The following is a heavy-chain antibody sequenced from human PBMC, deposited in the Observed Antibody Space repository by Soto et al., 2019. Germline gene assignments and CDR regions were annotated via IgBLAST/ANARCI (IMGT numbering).Heavy chain of an antibody. CDR2: IYYSGST. CDR1: GGSISSSSYY. J-gene: IGHJ6*03. Sequence: SETLSLTCTVSGGSISSSSYYWGWIRQPPGKGLEWIGSIYYSGSTYYNPSLKSRVTISVDTSKNQFSLKLSSVTAADTAVYYCARRSPYRSMDVWGKGTTVTVSS. CDR3: ARRSPYRSMDV. D-gene: IGHD4-4*01. V-gene: IGHV4-39*01.